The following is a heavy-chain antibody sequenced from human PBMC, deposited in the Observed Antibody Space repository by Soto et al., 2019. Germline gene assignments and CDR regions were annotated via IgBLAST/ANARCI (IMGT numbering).Heavy chain of an antibody. D-gene: IGHD5-12*01. Sequence: QVELVQSGAEVKKPGSSVKVSCKACGGTFSSYAISWVRQAPGQGLEWMGWIIPIFGTANYAQKFQGRVTITADKSTSTAYMELSSLRSEDTAVYYCASRRGYSGYDYYYSYGMDVWGQGTTVTVSS. CDR1: GGTFSSYA. J-gene: IGHJ6*02. CDR3: ASRRGYSGYDYYYSYGMDV. V-gene: IGHV1-69*06. CDR2: IIPIFGTA.